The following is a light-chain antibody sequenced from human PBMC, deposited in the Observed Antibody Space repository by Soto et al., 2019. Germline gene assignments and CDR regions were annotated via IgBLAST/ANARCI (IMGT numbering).Light chain of an antibody. CDR1: QSVSSN. CDR2: GAS. V-gene: IGKV3-15*01. J-gene: IGKJ4*01. CDR3: QQYDNCPLT. Sequence: EIVMTQSPDTLSVSPGERATLSCRASQSVSSNLAWYQQKSGQTPRLLIYGASTSATDIPTRFSGSGSGTEFTLTISSLQSEDFAVYYCQQYDNCPLTFGGGTKVEIK.